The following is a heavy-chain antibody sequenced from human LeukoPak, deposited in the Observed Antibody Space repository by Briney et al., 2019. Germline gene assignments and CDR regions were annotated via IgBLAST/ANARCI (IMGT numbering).Heavy chain of an antibody. CDR2: INPNSGGT. Sequence: ASVKVSCKASGYTFTDYYMHWVRQAPGQGLEWMGWINPNSGGTNYAQKFRGRVTMTRGTSISTAYMELSRLRSDDTAVYYCARGDGYCSSATCYEGFDYWGQGTLVTVSS. CDR1: GYTFTDYY. J-gene: IGHJ4*02. CDR3: ARGDGYCSSATCYEGFDY. D-gene: IGHD2-2*01. V-gene: IGHV1-2*02.